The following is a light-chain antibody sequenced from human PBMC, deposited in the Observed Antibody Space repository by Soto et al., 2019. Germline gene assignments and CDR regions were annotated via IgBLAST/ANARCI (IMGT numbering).Light chain of an antibody. CDR1: QSVLYSSNNKNY. Sequence: DIVMTQSPDSLAESLGERATINCKSSQSVLYSSNNKNYLAWFQQRPGQPPKLLIYWASTRESGVPDRFSGSGSGTDYTLTISSLQAEDVAVYFCQQYSTSPFSFGGGTKVDIK. CDR3: QQYSTSPFS. CDR2: WAS. V-gene: IGKV4-1*01. J-gene: IGKJ4*01.